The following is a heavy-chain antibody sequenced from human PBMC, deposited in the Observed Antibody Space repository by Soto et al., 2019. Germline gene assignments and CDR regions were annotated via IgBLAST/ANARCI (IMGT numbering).Heavy chain of an antibody. Sequence: SETLSLTCAVSGGSISSGGYSWSWIRQPPGKGLEWIGYIYHSGSTYYNPSLKSRVTISVDRSKNQFSLKLTSVTAADTAVYYCASQKLDVPAFFDYWGQGALVTVSS. CDR3: ASQKLDVPAFFDY. CDR1: GGSISSGGYS. D-gene: IGHD3-3*02. J-gene: IGHJ4*02. V-gene: IGHV4-30-2*01. CDR2: IYHSGST.